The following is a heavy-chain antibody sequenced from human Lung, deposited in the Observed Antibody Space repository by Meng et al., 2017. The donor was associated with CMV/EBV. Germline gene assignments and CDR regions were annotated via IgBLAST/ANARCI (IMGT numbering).Heavy chain of an antibody. J-gene: IGHJ6*02. Sequence: ASXXVSXKASGYIFSGYYIHWGRQAPGQGLEWMGWINPNSGGTNYAQKFQGRVTMTRDTSISTAYMDLSRLKSDDTAVYYCARGLGDYCSTTSCSYGVDVXGQAXTVTVSS. CDR3: ARGLGDYCSTTSCSYGVDV. D-gene: IGHD2-2*01. CDR2: INPNSGGT. CDR1: GYIFSGYY. V-gene: IGHV1-2*02.